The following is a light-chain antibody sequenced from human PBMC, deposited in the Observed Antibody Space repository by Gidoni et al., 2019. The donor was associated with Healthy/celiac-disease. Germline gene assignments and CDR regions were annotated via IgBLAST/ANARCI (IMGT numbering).Light chain of an antibody. J-gene: IGKJ4*01. CDR2: GAS. CDR1: QSVSSSY. CDR3: QQYGSSQLT. V-gene: IGKV3-20*01. Sequence: EIVLTQSPGTLSLSPGERATLSCRASQSVSSSYLAWYQQNPGQAPRLLIYGASSRATGIPDRFSGSGSGTDFTLTISRLEPEDFAVYYCQQYGSSQLTFXGXTKVEIK.